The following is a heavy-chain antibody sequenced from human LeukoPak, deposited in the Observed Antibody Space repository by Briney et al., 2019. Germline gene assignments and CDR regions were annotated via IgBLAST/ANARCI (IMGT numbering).Heavy chain of an antibody. CDR2: IKPDGSAT. CDR3: ARGGGSSS. CDR1: GFSFCNFW. V-gene: IGHV3-7*01. J-gene: IGHJ5*02. D-gene: IGHD6-6*01. Sequence: GGSLRLTCAASGFSFCNFWMSWVRQAPGKGLEWVANIKPDGSATNYEDSVKGRFTISRDNAKNSLDLQMNSLRAEDTAVYYCARGGGSSSWGQGTLVTVSS.